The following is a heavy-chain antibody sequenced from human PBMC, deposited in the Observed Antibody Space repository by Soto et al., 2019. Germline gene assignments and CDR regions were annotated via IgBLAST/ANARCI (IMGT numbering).Heavy chain of an antibody. D-gene: IGHD6-19*01. CDR3: AKTLRAVAQRDPFDY. J-gene: IGHJ4*02. CDR2: ISGSGGST. CDR1: GFTFSSYA. Sequence: GGSLRLSCAASGFTFSSYAMSWVRQAPGMGLEWVSAISGSGGSTYYADSVKGRFTISRDNSKNTLYLQMNSLRAEDTAVYYCAKTLRAVAQRDPFDYWGQGTLVTVSS. V-gene: IGHV3-23*01.